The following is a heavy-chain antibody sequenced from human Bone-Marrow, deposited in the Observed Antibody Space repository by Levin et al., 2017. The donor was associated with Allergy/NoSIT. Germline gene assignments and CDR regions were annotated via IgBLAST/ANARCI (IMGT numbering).Heavy chain of an antibody. Sequence: GGSLRFSCAASGFTFSSYGMHWVRQAPGKGLEWVAVISYDGSNKYYADSVKGRFTISRDNSKNTLYLQMNSLRAEDKAVYYCAKAIGWLFGVLIDYWGQGTLVTVSS. J-gene: IGHJ4*02. D-gene: IGHD3-22*01. CDR3: AKAIGWLFGVLIDY. CDR2: ISYDGSNK. V-gene: IGHV3-30*18. CDR1: GFTFSSYG.